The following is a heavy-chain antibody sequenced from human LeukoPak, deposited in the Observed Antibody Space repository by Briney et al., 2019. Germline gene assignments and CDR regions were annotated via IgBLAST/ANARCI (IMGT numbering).Heavy chain of an antibody. Sequence: GGSLRLSCAASGFTFSSYGMHWVRQAPGKGLEWVAVISYDGSNKYYADSVKGRFTISRDNSKNTLYLQMNSLRAEDTAVYYCAKFVDYGDYQPIDYWGQGTLVTVSS. D-gene: IGHD4-17*01. CDR1: GFTFSSYG. CDR2: ISYDGSNK. V-gene: IGHV3-30*18. CDR3: AKFVDYGDYQPIDY. J-gene: IGHJ4*02.